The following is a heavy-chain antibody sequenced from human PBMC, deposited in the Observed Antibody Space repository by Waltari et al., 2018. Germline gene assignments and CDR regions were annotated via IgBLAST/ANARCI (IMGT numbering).Heavy chain of an antibody. D-gene: IGHD5-18*01. CDR2: ISWDGGST. V-gene: IGHV3-43*01. CDR1: GFTFDDYT. J-gene: IGHJ6*03. Sequence: EVQLVESGGVVVQPGGSLRLSCAASGFTFDDYTMHWVRQAPGKGLEWVSLISWDGGSTYYADSVKGRFTISRDNSKNSLYLQMNSLRTEDTALYYCAKGYLSHYYYMDVWGKGTTVTVSS. CDR3: AKGYLSHYYYMDV.